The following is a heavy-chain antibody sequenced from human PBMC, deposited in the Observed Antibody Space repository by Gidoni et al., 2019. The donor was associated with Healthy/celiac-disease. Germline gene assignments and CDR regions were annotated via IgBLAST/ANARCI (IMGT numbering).Heavy chain of an antibody. D-gene: IGHD3-22*01. CDR1: GFTFSSYA. Sequence: CAASGFTFSSYAMSWVRQAPGKGLEWVSAISGSGGSTYYADSVKGRFTISRDNSKNTLYLQMNSLRAEDTAVYYCAKDTYYYERNYWGQGTLVTVSS. V-gene: IGHV3-23*01. CDR3: AKDTYYYERNY. J-gene: IGHJ4*02. CDR2: ISGSGGST.